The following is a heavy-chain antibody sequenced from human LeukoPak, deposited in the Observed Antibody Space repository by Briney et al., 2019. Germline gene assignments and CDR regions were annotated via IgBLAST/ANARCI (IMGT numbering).Heavy chain of an antibody. CDR1: GFTFSSYS. CDR2: ISSSSSYI. Sequence: PGGSLRLSCAASGFTFSSYSMNWVRQTPGKGLEWVSSISSSSSYIYYADSVKGRFTISRDNAKNSLYLQMNSLRAEDTAVYYCAKEDTEAFDIWGRGTMVTVS. V-gene: IGHV3-21*04. D-gene: IGHD2-15*01. J-gene: IGHJ3*02. CDR3: AKEDTEAFDI.